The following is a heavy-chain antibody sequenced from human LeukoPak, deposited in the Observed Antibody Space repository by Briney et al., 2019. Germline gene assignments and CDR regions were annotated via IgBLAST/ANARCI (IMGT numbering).Heavy chain of an antibody. V-gene: IGHV4-39*01. CDR1: GGSIRNSSYY. D-gene: IGHD2-21*02. Sequence: SETLSLTCTVSGGSIRNSSYYWGWIRQPPGKGLEWIGSIYYSGSTYYNPSLKSRVTISVDTSKNQFSLKLSSVSAADTAVYYCARRSPQCWGGDCYFDYWGQGTLVTVSS. CDR2: IYYSGST. CDR3: ARRSPQCWGGDCYFDY. J-gene: IGHJ4*02.